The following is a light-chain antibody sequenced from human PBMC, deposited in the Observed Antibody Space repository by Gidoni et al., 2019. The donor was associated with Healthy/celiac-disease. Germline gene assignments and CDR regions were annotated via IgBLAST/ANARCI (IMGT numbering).Light chain of an antibody. CDR3: SSYTSSSSRV. J-gene: IGLJ3*02. CDR2: EVS. V-gene: IGLV2-14*01. CDR1: SSDVGGYNY. Sequence: QPALTQPASVSGSPGLSITIPCTGPSSDVGGYNYVSWYQQHPGKAPKLMIYEVSNRPSGVSNRFSGSKSGNTASLTISGLQAEDEADYYCSSYTSSSSRVFGGGTKLTVL.